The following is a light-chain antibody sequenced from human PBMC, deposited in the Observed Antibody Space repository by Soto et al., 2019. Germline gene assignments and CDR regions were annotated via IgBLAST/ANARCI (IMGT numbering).Light chain of an antibody. J-gene: IGKJ1*01. CDR1: QSISSW. CDR2: DAS. Sequence: DFQMTQSPSTLSASVGDRVTIACRASQSISSWLAWYQQKPGKAPKLLIYDASSLEGGVPSRFSGSGSGTEFTLTISSLQADDFATYYCQQYNSYPWTFGQGTKVDIK. V-gene: IGKV1-5*01. CDR3: QQYNSYPWT.